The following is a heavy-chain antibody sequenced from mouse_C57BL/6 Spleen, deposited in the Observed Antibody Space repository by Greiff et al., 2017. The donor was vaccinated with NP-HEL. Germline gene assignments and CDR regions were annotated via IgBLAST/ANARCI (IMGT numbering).Heavy chain of an antibody. Sequence: EVQLVESGGGLVQPGGSLKLSCAASGFTFSDYGMAWVRQAPRTGPEWVAFISNLAYSIYYADTVTGRFTITRENAKNPLFLEMNSLRSEDTAMYYCARVYDYDGYFDYWGQGTTLTVSS. J-gene: IGHJ2*01. V-gene: IGHV5-15*01. D-gene: IGHD2-4*01. CDR2: ISNLAYSI. CDR3: ARVYDYDGYFDY. CDR1: GFTFSDYG.